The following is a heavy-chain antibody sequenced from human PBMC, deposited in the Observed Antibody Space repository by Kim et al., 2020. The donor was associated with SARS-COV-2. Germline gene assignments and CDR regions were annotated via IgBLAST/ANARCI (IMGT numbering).Heavy chain of an antibody. Sequence: GGSLRLSCAASGFTFSSYAMHWVRQAPGKGLEWVAVISYDGSNKYYADSVKGRFTISRDNSKNTLYLQMNSLRAEDTAVYYCARVKDKGRGYCSGGSCQPFDYWGQGTLVTVSS. CDR3: ARVKDKGRGYCSGGSCQPFDY. D-gene: IGHD2-15*01. J-gene: IGHJ4*02. CDR1: GFTFSSYA. CDR2: ISYDGSNK. V-gene: IGHV3-30*04.